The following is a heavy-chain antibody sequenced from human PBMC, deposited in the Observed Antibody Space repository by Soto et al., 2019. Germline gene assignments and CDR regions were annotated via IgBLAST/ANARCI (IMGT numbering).Heavy chain of an antibody. J-gene: IGHJ6*02. V-gene: IGHV3-23*01. Sequence: EVQLLESGGGLVQPGGSLRLSCAASGFTFSSYAMSWVRQAPGKGLEWVSGISGSGGSTYYADSVKGRFTISRDNSKNTLDLQMNSLRAEGTAVDYCATPAGTYSYHGMDVWGQGTTATVSS. CDR3: ATPAGTYSYHGMDV. D-gene: IGHD2-2*01. CDR2: ISGSGGST. CDR1: GFTFSSYA.